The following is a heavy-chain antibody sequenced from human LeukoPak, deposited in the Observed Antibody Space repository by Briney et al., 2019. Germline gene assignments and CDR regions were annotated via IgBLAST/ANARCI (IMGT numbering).Heavy chain of an antibody. CDR1: GFTFSSYA. CDR3: ARTMVHFGVVIRYMDV. V-gene: IGHV3-7*01. Sequence: GGSLRLSCAASGFTFSSYAMSWVRQAPGKGLEWVANIKQDGSEKYYVDSVEGRFTVSRDNTKNSLYLQMNSLRAEDTAVYYCARTMVHFGVVIRYMDVWGKGTTVTVSS. D-gene: IGHD3-3*01. J-gene: IGHJ6*03. CDR2: IKQDGSEK.